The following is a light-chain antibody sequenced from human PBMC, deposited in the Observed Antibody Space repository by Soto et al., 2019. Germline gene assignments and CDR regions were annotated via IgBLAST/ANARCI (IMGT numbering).Light chain of an antibody. CDR3: QQYDSSPYT. CDR1: QSVSSSY. J-gene: IGKJ2*01. V-gene: IGKV3-20*01. Sequence: EIVLTQSPVTLSLSPGERVTLSCRASQSVSSSYLAWYQQKPGQAPRLLIYGASSRATGIPDRFSGSGSGTDFTLTISRLEPEDFAVYYCQQYDSSPYTFGQGTKVDIK. CDR2: GAS.